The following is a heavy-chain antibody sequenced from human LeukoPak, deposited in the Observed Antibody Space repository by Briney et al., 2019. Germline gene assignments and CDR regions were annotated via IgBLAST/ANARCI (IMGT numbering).Heavy chain of an antibody. V-gene: IGHV4-31*03. J-gene: IGHJ5*02. Sequence: SETLSLTCTVSGGSISSGGYYWSWIRQHPGKGLEWIGYIYYSGSTYYNPSLKSRLTISLDTSKNQFSLKLSSVTAADTAVYYCARDFAARQGRFDPWGQGTLVTVSS. CDR2: IYYSGST. D-gene: IGHD3-3*01. CDR1: GGSISSGGYY. CDR3: ARDFAARQGRFDP.